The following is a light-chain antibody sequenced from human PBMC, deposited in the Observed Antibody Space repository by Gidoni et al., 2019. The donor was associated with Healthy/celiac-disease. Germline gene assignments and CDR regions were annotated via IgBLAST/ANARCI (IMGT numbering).Light chain of an antibody. CDR2: AYN. J-gene: IGLJ2*01. CDR1: SSNIVDNP. V-gene: IGLV1-44*01. Sequence: HSVVTQPPSLSCPPGLRVTISCSGSSSNIVDNPVNWYQHLPGMPPKLLIYAYNQRPSGVPDRFSGSKSGTSASLAISGHQSEDEADYYCAAWDDSLNGFVVFGGGTKLTVL. CDR3: AAWDDSLNGFVV.